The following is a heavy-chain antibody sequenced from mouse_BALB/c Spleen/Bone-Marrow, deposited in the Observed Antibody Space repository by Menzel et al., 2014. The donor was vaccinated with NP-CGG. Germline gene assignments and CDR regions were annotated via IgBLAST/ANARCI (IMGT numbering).Heavy chain of an antibody. D-gene: IGHD2-3*01. CDR1: GFKIKDTY. V-gene: IGHV14-3*02. J-gene: IGHJ3*01. Sequence: VQLPQSGAEFVKPGASVKLSCTASGFKIKDTYMHWVKRRPEQGLEWIGRIDPANDNTKYDPKFQGKVTITADTSSNTAFLQLSSLTSDDTAVYYCARAGGYYGWFAYWGQGTLVTVSA. CDR3: ARAGGYYGWFAY. CDR2: IDPANDNT.